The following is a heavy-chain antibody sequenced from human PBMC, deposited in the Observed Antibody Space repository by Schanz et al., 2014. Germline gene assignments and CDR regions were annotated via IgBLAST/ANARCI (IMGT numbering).Heavy chain of an antibody. CDR1: GFTVNTNY. V-gene: IGHV3-53*01. D-gene: IGHD5-12*01. CDR2: LYIRST. CDR3: ARDEGKDGYNLAFDV. Sequence: EVQLVESGGGLIHPVGSLRLSCAVSGFTVNTNYMTWVRQAPGKGLECVSILYIRSTYYADSVKGRFTISRDNSKNMVFLQMNSLRVEDTAIYYCARDEGKDGYNLAFDVWGQGTLVTVSS. J-gene: IGHJ3*01.